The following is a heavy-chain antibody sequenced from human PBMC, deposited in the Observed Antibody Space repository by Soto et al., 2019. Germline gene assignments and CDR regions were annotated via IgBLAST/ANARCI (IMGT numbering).Heavy chain of an antibody. CDR3: ARHLRISAFDI. Sequence: SETMSLTCTVSGGSISSGGYYWSWIRQHPGKGLEWIGYIYYSGSTYYNPSLKSRVTISVDTSKNQFSLKLSSVTAADTAVYYCARHLRISAFDIWGQGTMVTVSS. CDR2: IYYSGST. CDR1: GGSISSGGYY. V-gene: IGHV4-31*03. J-gene: IGHJ3*02.